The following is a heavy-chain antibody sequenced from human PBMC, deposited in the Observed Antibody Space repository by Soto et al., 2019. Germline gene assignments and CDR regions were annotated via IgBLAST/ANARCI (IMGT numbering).Heavy chain of an antibody. Sequence: SETLSLTCAVSGGSISSGDYSWNWIRQPPGKGLEWIGYIYYGGSTYYNPSLQSRVTMSVDRSRNHFSLKLNSVTAADTAVYYCARVRMDDEISGPVDYFGQGTLVTVSA. J-gene: IGHJ4*02. CDR3: ARVRMDDEISGPVDY. CDR2: IYYGGST. CDR1: GGSISSGDYS. D-gene: IGHD3-3*02. V-gene: IGHV4-30-2*01.